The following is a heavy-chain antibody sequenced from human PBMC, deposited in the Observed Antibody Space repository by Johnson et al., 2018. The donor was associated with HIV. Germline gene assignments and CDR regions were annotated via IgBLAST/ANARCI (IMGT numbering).Heavy chain of an antibody. CDR3: ASSQGSGEGAFDI. Sequence: VQLVESGGGVVQPGRSLRLSCAASGFIFSTYGMHWVRQAPGKGLEWVAVISYDGSNKYYADAVKGRFTISRDNSKNTLYLQMNSLRAEDTAVYYCASSQGSGEGAFDIWGQGTVVTVSS. CDR2: ISYDGSNK. CDR1: GFIFSTYG. D-gene: IGHD2-21*01. V-gene: IGHV3-30*03. J-gene: IGHJ3*02.